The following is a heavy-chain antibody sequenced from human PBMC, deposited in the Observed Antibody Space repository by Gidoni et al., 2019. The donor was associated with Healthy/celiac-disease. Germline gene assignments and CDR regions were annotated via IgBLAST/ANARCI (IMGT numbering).Heavy chain of an antibody. D-gene: IGHD2-15*01. Sequence: QVQLVQSGAEVKKPGASVKFSCKASGYTFTGYYMHWVRQAPGQGLEWMGRSNTNSGGTKYAQKFQGRVTMTRDTSISTAYMELSRLRSDDTAVYYCASGGYCSGGSCWDDYWGQGTLVTVSS. CDR2: SNTNSGGT. CDR3: ASGGYCSGGSCWDDY. CDR1: GYTFTGYY. J-gene: IGHJ4*02. V-gene: IGHV1-2*06.